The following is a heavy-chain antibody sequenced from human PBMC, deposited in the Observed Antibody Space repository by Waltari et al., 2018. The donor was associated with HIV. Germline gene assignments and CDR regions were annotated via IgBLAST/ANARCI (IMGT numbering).Heavy chain of an antibody. D-gene: IGHD3-10*01. J-gene: IGHJ4*02. Sequence: QMVEIGGALVQPGGSLRPSCAVSGFTVGSHYMNWVRLAPGEGLVWISLIYRSGDTNDADSVKGRFTISRDNARNTLYLQMNRLKAEDTAVYYCATSNYFDYWGPGTLVTVSS. CDR1: GFTVGSHY. CDR3: ATSNYFDY. CDR2: IYRSGDT. V-gene: IGHV3-66*01.